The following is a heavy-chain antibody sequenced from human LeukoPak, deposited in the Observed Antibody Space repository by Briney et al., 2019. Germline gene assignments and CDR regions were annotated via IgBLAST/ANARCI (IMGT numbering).Heavy chain of an antibody. V-gene: IGHV4-61*01. CDR3: ARDREYSYGYDY. CDR2: IYYSGST. J-gene: IGHJ4*02. Sequence: PSQTLSLTCTVSGGSISSGSYYWSWIRQPPGKGLEWIGYIYYSGSTNYNPSLKSRVTISVDTSKNQFSLKLSSVTAADTAVYYCARDREYSYGYDYWGQGTLVTVSS. D-gene: IGHD5-18*01. CDR1: GGSISSGSYY.